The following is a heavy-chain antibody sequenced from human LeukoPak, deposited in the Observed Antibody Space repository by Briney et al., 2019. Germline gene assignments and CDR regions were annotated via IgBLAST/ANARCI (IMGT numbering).Heavy chain of an antibody. CDR3: ARRNAMDV. CDR2: INRDGSER. V-gene: IGHV3-7*03. CDR1: GFTFSNYW. J-gene: IGHJ6*02. Sequence: GGSLRLSCAASGFTFSNYWMTWVRQAPGKGPEWVANINRDGSERYYVDSVKGRFTISRDDAKSSLYLQMNSLRAEDTAVYYCARRNAMDVWGQGTTVIVFS.